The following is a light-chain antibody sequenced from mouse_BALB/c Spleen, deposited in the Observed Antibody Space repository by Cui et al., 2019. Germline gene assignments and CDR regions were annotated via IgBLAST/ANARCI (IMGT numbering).Light chain of an antibody. CDR2: SPS. Sequence: QIVLTQSPAIMSASLGERATMNYTASSSVSSSYLHWYQQKPGSSPKLWIYSPSNLASGVPARFSGSGSGTSYSLTISSMEAEDAATSYCHQYHRSPYTFGGGTKLEIK. CDR1: SSVSSSY. J-gene: IGKJ2*01. V-gene: IGKV4-74*01. CDR3: HQYHRSPYT.